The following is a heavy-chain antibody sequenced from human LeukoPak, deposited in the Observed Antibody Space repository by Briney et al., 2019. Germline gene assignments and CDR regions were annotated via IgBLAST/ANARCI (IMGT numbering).Heavy chain of an antibody. Sequence: SETLSLTCTVSGGSIRNSSFFWGWVRQSPGKGLEWIASIYYSGSTYYNPSLKSRVTITLDTSKNQSSLTLNSVTAADTAVYYCATEDVVVPTAAQRTIDFWGQGKLVTVSS. CDR1: GGSIRNSSFF. J-gene: IGHJ4*02. V-gene: IGHV4-39*02. D-gene: IGHD2-2*01. CDR3: ATEDVVVPTAAQRTIDF. CDR2: IYYSGST.